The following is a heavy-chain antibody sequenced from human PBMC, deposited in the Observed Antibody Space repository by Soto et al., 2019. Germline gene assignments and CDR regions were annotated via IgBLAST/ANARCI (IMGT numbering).Heavy chain of an antibody. D-gene: IGHD6-19*01. CDR3: ARDRLSSGWLEYFQH. CDR2: IYSGGST. CDR1: GFTVSSNY. V-gene: IGHV3-66*01. Sequence: EVQLVESGGGLVQPGGSLRLSCAASGFTVSSNYMSWVRQAPGKGLEWVSVIYSGGSTYYADSVKGRFTISRDNSKNTLYLQMNSLRAEDTAVYYCARDRLSSGWLEYFQHWGQGTLVTVSS. J-gene: IGHJ1*01.